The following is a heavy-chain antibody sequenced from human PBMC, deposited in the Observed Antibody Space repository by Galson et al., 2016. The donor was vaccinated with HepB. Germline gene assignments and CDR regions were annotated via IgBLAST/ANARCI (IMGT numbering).Heavy chain of an antibody. CDR3: VQGSTAPAV. Sequence: SLRLSCAASGFTFNNYGMTWVRQAPGKGLEVVSSISRSGDSTDYADSVKGRLIISRDNTKNTLSLQMNSLRAEDTAVYYCVQGSTAPAVWGKGTTVTVSS. J-gene: IGHJ6*04. CDR2: ISRSGDST. D-gene: IGHD2-2*01. V-gene: IGHV3-23*01. CDR1: GFTFNNYG.